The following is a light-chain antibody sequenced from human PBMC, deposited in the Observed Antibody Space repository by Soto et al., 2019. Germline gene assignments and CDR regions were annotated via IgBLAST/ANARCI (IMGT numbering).Light chain of an antibody. CDR3: LLSYSGPRV. J-gene: IGLJ3*02. V-gene: IGLV7-46*01. CDR2: DTS. Sequence: QAVVTQEPSLTVSPGGTVTLTCGSSTGAVTSGHYPYWFQRKPGQVPRTLIYDTSDKHSWTPARFSGSLLGGKAALTLSGAQPEDEAEYYCLLSYSGPRVFGGGTKLTVL. CDR1: TGAVTSGHY.